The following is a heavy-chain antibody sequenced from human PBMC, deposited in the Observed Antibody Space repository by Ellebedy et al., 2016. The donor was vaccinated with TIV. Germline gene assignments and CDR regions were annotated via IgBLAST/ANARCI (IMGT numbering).Heavy chain of an antibody. J-gene: IGHJ4*02. V-gene: IGHV3-23*01. D-gene: IGHD3-22*01. CDR2: ISETGSRT. Sequence: GGSLRLXXAASGFTFSTYAMSWVRQAPGKGLEWVSSISETGSRTHYADSVRGRFTISRDNSQSTLYLQLNSLTFEDTSVYHCAREDSGYYDYWGQGTLVTVSS. CDR1: GFTFSTYA. CDR3: AREDSGYYDY.